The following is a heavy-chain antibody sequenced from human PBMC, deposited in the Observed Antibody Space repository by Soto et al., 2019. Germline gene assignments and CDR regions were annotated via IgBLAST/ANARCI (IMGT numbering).Heavy chain of an antibody. D-gene: IGHD5-18*01. CDR2: MNPNSGNT. CDR3: ARGGDTAMDLSYYYGMDV. J-gene: IGHJ6*02. V-gene: IGHV1-8*01. CDR1: GYTFTSYD. Sequence: QVQLVQSGAEVKKPGASVKVSCKASGYTFTSYDINWVRQATGQGLEWMGWMNPNSGNTGYAQKFQGRVTMTRNTSISTAYRELSSLRSEDTAVYYCARGGDTAMDLSYYYGMDVWGQGTTVTVSS.